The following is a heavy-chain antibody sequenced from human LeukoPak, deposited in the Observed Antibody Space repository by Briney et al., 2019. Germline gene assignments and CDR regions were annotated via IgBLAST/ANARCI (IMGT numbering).Heavy chain of an antibody. CDR1: GYTFTSYG. D-gene: IGHD3-22*01. CDR3: ARDLGWRDSSGSSDY. CDR2: ISAYYGNT. Sequence: EASVKVSCKASGYTFTSYGISWVRQAPGQGLEWMGWISAYYGNTNYAQKLQGRVTMTTDTSTSTAYMELRSLRSDDTAVYYCARDLGWRDSSGSSDYWGQGTLVTVSS. J-gene: IGHJ4*02. V-gene: IGHV1-18*01.